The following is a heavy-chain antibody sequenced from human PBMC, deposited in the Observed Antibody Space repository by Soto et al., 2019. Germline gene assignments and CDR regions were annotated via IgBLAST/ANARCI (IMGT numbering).Heavy chain of an antibody. J-gene: IGHJ4*02. Sequence: SVKVSCKASGSTFSSYAISWVRQAPGQGLEWMGGIIPIFGTANYAQKFQGRVTITADKSTSTAYMELSSLRSEDTAVYYCARVNRLDNAFDYWGQGTLGTVSS. D-gene: IGHD3-22*01. CDR2: IIPIFGTA. V-gene: IGHV1-69*06. CDR1: GSTFSSYA. CDR3: ARVNRLDNAFDY.